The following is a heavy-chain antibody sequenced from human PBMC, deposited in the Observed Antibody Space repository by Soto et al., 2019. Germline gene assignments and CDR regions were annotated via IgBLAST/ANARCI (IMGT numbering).Heavy chain of an antibody. CDR1: GFTLSRHT. D-gene: IGHD3-22*01. Sequence: LGGSLRLSCAASGFTLSRHTMNWVRQAPGKGLEWVSFIGSRTSDIYYADSVKGRFTISRDNAKNSLYLDLTRLRAEDTAVYFCVRDYYDTSGYPNTFDMWGQGTMVTVSS. J-gene: IGHJ3*02. CDR2: IGSRTSDI. V-gene: IGHV3-21*01. CDR3: VRDYYDTSGYPNTFDM.